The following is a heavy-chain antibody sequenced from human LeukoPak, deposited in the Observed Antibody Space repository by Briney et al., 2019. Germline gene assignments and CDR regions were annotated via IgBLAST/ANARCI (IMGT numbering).Heavy chain of an antibody. J-gene: IGHJ5*02. CDR3: ATAPGYYYDSSGYYYA. Sequence: ASVKVSCKASGYTFTGYYMHWVRQAPGKGLEWMGGFDPEDGETIYAQKFQGRVTMTEDTSTDTAYMELSSLRSEDTAVYYCATAPGYYYDSSGYYYAWGQGTLVTVSS. CDR2: FDPEDGET. CDR1: GYTFTGYY. V-gene: IGHV1-24*01. D-gene: IGHD3-22*01.